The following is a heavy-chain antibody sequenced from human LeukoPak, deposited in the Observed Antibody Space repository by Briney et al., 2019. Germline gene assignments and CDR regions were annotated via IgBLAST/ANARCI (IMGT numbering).Heavy chain of an antibody. D-gene: IGHD1-26*01. J-gene: IGHJ4*02. V-gene: IGHV3-11*01. CDR1: GFTFSDYY. Sequence: GGSLRLSCAASGFTFSDYYMTWIRQAPGKGLEWVSHISSSGTVIYYADSVKGRFTISRDNAKNSLYLQMNSLRAEDTAVYYCVSYKWEVLRRGTDYWGQGTLVTVSS. CDR2: ISSSGTVI. CDR3: VSYKWEVLRRGTDY.